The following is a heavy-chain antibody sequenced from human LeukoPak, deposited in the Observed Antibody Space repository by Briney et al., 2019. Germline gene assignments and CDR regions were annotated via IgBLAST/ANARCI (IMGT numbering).Heavy chain of an antibody. CDR2: ISGGGGNI. V-gene: IGHV3-48*01. CDR3: ATSAHIEVGTAPPPDY. Sequence: GGSLRLSCAASGFTFSSYAMHWVRQAPGKGLEWISYISGGGGNIHYADSVEGRFTISRDNAKNSVYLQMNSLRAEDSAVYYCATSAHIEVGTAPPPDYWGQGTLVTVTS. D-gene: IGHD2-21*02. J-gene: IGHJ4*02. CDR1: GFTFSSYA.